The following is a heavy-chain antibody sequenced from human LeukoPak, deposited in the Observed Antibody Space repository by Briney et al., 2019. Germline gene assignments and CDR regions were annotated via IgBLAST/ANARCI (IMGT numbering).Heavy chain of an antibody. V-gene: IGHV4-31*03. D-gene: IGHD2-21*02. CDR2: IYYSGST. CDR3: ARDAGIVVVTASLDY. Sequence: SEALSLTCTVSGGSISSGGYYWSWIRQHPGKGLEWIGYIYYSGSTYYNPSLKSRVTISVDTSKNQFSLKLSSVTAADTAVYYCARDAGIVVVTASLDYWGQGTLVTVSS. J-gene: IGHJ4*02. CDR1: GGSISSGGYY.